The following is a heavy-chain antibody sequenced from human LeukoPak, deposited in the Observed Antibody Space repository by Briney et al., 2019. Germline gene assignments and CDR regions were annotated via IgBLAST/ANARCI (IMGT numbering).Heavy chain of an antibody. D-gene: IGHD5-18*01. V-gene: IGHV3-23*01. CDR1: GFTFSNYA. CDR2: INGSGNNT. J-gene: IGHJ4*02. CDR3: AKCGLHTFGLYLY. Sequence: PGGSLRLSCAASGFTFSNYAMSWVRQAPGKGLEWVSTINGSGNNTYYADSVKGRFTISRDNSKNSLYLQMNSLRAEDTAVYYCAKCGLHTFGLYLYWGQGTLVTISS.